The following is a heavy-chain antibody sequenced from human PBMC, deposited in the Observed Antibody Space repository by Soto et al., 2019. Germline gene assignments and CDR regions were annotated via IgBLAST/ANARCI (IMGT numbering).Heavy chain of an antibody. CDR3: ARLLYYGSGSYPPDYYYYYMDV. V-gene: IGHV1-18*01. J-gene: IGHJ6*03. CDR1: GYTFTSYG. D-gene: IGHD3-10*01. Sequence: QVQLVQSGAEVKKPGASVKVSCKASGYTFTSYGISWVRQAPGQGLEWMGWISAYNGNTNYAQKLQGRVTMTTDTSTSTAYMELRSLRSDDTAVYYCARLLYYGSGSYPPDYYYYYMDVWGKGTTVTVSS. CDR2: ISAYNGNT.